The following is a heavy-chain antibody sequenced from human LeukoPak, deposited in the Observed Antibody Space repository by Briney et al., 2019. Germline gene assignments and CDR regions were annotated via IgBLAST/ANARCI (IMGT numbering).Heavy chain of an antibody. J-gene: IGHJ3*02. CDR3: ARGGFSDWLGREDAFDI. CDR2: ISSSGSTI. CDR1: GFTFSSYE. V-gene: IGHV3-48*03. D-gene: IGHD3/OR15-3a*01. Sequence: PGGSLRLSCAASGFTFSSYEMNWVRQAPGKGLEWVSYISSSGSTIYYADSVKGRFTISRDNAKNSLYLQMNSLRAEDTAVYYCARGGFSDWLGREDAFDIWGQGTMVTVSS.